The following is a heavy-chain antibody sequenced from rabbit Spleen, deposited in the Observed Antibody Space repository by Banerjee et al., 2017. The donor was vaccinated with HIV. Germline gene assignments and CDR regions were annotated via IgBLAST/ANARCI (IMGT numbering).Heavy chain of an antibody. Sequence: QQQLVESGGGLVQPEGSLTLTCTASGFSFSSSYYMCWVRQAPGKGLEWIACIDAGSSGFTYFATWAKGRFAISKTSSTTVTLQMTRLTGADTATYYCARDTASSFSSYGMDLWGPGTLVTVS. D-gene: IGHD8-1*01. CDR3: ARDTASSFSSYGMDL. J-gene: IGHJ6*01. CDR2: IDAGSSGFT. V-gene: IGHV1S45*01. CDR1: GFSFSSSYY.